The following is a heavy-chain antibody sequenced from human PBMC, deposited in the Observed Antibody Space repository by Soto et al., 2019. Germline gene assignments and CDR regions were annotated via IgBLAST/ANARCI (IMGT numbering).Heavy chain of an antibody. D-gene: IGHD3-3*01. CDR1: GFTFTDYA. CDR3: XXXXAIFGVXXXFDK. J-gene: IGHJ4*02. V-gene: IGHV3-30-3*01. Sequence: QVQLVESGGGVVQPGRSLRLSCAASGFTFTDYAMQWVRQAPXXGLEWVAGISYDGTNKYYADSMKGRFTISRDNXXXXXXXXXXXXXXXXXXXXXXXXXXAIFGVXXXFDKWGQGTPVTVSS. CDR2: ISYDGTNK.